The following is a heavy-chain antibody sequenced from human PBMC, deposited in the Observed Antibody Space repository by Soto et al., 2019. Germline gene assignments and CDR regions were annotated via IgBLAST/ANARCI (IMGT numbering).Heavy chain of an antibody. CDR1: GGSFSGYY. D-gene: IGHD1-26*01. Sequence: QVQLQQWGAGLLKPSETLSLTCAVYGGSFSGYYWSWIRQPPGKGLEWIGEINHSGSTNYNPSLKCRVTISVDTSKSQFSLKLSSVTAADTAVYYCASGGWDLRDFDPWGQGTLVTVSS. J-gene: IGHJ5*02. CDR2: INHSGST. CDR3: ASGGWDLRDFDP. V-gene: IGHV4-34*01.